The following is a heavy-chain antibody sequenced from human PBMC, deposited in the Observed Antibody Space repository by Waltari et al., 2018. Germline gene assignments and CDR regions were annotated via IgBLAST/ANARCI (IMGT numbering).Heavy chain of an antibody. CDR2: IHGSGRS. J-gene: IGHJ4*02. D-gene: IGHD2-15*01. Sequence: QVQLQESGPGLVKPSGTLSFTCAVSGDSISGRYWWSWVRQPPGKGLVWIGQIHGSGRSNDNPSRESRVTVAIDTSNNHCSLKVTSATAADTAVYYCARDRGRGLYLDSWGQGTLVTVSP. V-gene: IGHV4-4*02. CDR3: ARDRGRGLYLDS. CDR1: GDSISGRYW.